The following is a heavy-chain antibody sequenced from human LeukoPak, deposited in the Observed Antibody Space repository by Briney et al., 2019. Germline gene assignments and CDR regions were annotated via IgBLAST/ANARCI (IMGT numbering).Heavy chain of an antibody. Sequence: SQTLSLTCTVSGGSIISGGYYWSWIRQLPGKGLEWIGYFYYSGSTNYNPSLKSRLTISADTSKNKFSLKLSSVTAADTAVYYCASSNYGWKTGYYFDYWGQGTLVTVSS. J-gene: IGHJ4*02. CDR1: GGSIISGGYY. CDR2: FYYSGST. CDR3: ASSNYGWKTGYYFDY. V-gene: IGHV4-30-4*01. D-gene: IGHD3-10*01.